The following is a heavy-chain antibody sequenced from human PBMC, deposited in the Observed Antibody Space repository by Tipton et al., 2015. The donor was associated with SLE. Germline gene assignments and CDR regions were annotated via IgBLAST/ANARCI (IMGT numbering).Heavy chain of an antibody. Sequence: SLRLSCAASGFTFSSYWMHWVRQAPGKGLVWVSRINSDRSSTSYADSVKGRFTISRDNAKNTLYLQMNSLRAEDTAVYYCARGGSGSSFDYWGQGTLVTVSS. J-gene: IGHJ4*02. D-gene: IGHD3-10*01. CDR1: GFTFSSYW. CDR2: INSDRSST. CDR3: ARGGSGSSFDY. V-gene: IGHV3-74*01.